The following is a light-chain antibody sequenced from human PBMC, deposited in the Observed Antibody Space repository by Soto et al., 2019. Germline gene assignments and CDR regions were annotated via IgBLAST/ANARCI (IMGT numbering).Light chain of an antibody. J-gene: IGLJ3*02. Sequence: QSVLTQPPSASGTPGQRVTISCSGSNSNIGSNYVYWYQQLPGTAPKLLIYRNSQRPSGVPDRFSGSKSGTSASLAISGLRSEDEADYCCAAWDDSLRGRVFGGGTKLTVL. CDR2: RNS. CDR3: AAWDDSLRGRV. V-gene: IGLV1-47*01. CDR1: NSNIGSNY.